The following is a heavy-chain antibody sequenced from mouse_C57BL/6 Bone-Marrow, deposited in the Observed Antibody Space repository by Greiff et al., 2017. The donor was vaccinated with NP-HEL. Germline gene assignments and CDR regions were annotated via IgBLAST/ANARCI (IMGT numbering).Heavy chain of an antibody. CDR2: INPSSGYT. CDR3: VYCNLGDWFAY. CDR1: GYTFTSYW. V-gene: IGHV1-7*01. Sequence: QVQLKQSGAELAKPGASVKLSCKASGYTFTSYWMHWVKQRPGQGLEWIGYINPSSGYTKYNQKFKDKATLTADKSSSTAYMQLSSLTYEDSAVYYCVYCNLGDWFAYWGQGTLVTVSA. D-gene: IGHD2-1*01. J-gene: IGHJ3*01.